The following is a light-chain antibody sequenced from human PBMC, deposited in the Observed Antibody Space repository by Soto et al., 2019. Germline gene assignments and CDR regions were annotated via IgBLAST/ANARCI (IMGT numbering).Light chain of an antibody. CDR1: QSVSSY. J-gene: IGKJ4*01. CDR2: DAS. Sequence: EIVLTQSPATLSLSPGERATLSCRASQSVSSYLAWYQQKPGQAPRLLIYDASNGATGIPARFSGSGSGTDFTLTISSLEPEDVAVDYCQQGSNWRVLIFGGGTKVEIK. CDR3: QQGSNWRVLI. V-gene: IGKV3-11*01.